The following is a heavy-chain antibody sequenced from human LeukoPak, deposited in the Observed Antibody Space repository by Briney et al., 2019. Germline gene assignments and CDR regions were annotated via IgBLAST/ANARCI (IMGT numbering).Heavy chain of an antibody. Sequence: SETLSLTCAVYGGSFSGYYWSWIRQPPGKGLEWIGEINHSGSTNYNPSLKSRVTISVDTSKDQFSLKLSSVTAADTAVYYCARLLRGGRDTPMVTMIVVRAKSGAFDIWGQGTMVTVSS. CDR2: INHSGST. D-gene: IGHD3-22*01. J-gene: IGHJ3*02. V-gene: IGHV4-34*01. CDR1: GGSFSGYY. CDR3: ARLLRGGRDTPMVTMIVVRAKSGAFDI.